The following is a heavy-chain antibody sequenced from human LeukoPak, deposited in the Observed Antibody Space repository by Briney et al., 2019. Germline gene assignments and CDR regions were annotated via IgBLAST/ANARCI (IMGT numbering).Heavy chain of an antibody. V-gene: IGHV3-23*01. CDR3: AKGLPMHDY. J-gene: IGHJ4*02. CDR2: IAGSGT. CDR1: GFIFSSYA. Sequence: GGSLRLSCAASGFIFSSYAMKWVRQAPGKGLEWVSTIAGSGTYYADSVKGRFTISRDNSKNTLYLQMNSLRAEDTAVYYCAKGLPMHDYWGQGTLVTVSS. D-gene: IGHD2-2*01.